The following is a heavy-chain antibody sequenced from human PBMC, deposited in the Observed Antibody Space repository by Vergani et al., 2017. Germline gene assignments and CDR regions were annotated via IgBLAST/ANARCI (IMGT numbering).Heavy chain of an antibody. CDR1: GGSISSSNW. Sequence: QVQLQESGPGLVKPSGTLSLTCAVSGGSISSSNWWSWVRQPPGKGLEWIGEIYHSGSTNYHPSLKSRVTISVDNSKNQFSLKLSSVTAADTAVYYCARSYSSSWFSPDWFDPWGQGTLVTVSS. CDR3: ARSYSSSWFSPDWFDP. CDR2: IYHSGST. J-gene: IGHJ5*02. V-gene: IGHV4-4*02. D-gene: IGHD6-13*01.